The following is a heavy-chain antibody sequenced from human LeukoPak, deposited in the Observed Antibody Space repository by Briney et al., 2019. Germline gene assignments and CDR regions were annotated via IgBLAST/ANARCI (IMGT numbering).Heavy chain of an antibody. D-gene: IGHD6-19*01. Sequence: GGSLRLSCAASGFTFSSYGMHWVRQAPGKGLEWVAVISYDGSNKYYADSVKGRFTISRDNSKNTLYLQMNNLRAEDTAVYYCAKDVGIAVAGRNWFDPWGQGTLVTVSS. V-gene: IGHV3-30*18. CDR2: ISYDGSNK. CDR1: GFTFSSYG. J-gene: IGHJ5*02. CDR3: AKDVGIAVAGRNWFDP.